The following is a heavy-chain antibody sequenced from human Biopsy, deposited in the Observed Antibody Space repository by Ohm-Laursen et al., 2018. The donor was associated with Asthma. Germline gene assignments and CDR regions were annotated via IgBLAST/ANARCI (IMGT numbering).Heavy chain of an antibody. CDR2: INSGFGTT. CDR1: GGTFNTYV. J-gene: IGHJ4*02. Sequence: SAKVSCKSLGGTFNTYVIGWGRQAPGQGVEWMGGINSGFGTTTYPQKFQDRVTITADDSSSTVYMELSSLRSEDTAVYYCARKAGSCISRTCYSLDFWGQGTLVTVSS. D-gene: IGHD2-2*01. CDR3: ARKAGSCISRTCYSLDF. V-gene: IGHV1-69*13.